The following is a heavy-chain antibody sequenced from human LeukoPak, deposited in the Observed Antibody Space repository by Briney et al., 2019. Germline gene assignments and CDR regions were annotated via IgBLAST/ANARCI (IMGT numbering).Heavy chain of an antibody. CDR1: GFTFNINT. CDR3: AGGGQSGTFYLPY. D-gene: IGHD1-26*01. V-gene: IGHV3-21*01. J-gene: IGHJ4*02. Sequence: GGSLRLSCAASGFTFNINTLNWVRQAPGKGLEWVSSITSSGSGIYYADSVKGRFTISRDNAKNSLYLQMNSLRAEDTAVYYCAGGGQSGTFYLPYWGQGTLVTVSS. CDR2: ITSSGSGI.